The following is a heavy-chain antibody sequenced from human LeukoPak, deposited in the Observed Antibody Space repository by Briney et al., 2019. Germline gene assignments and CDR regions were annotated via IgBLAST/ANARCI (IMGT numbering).Heavy chain of an antibody. CDR2: ISSSSSYI. Sequence: GGCLRLSCAASGFTFSSYSMNWVRQAPGKGLEWVSSISSSSSYIYYADSVKGRFTISRDNAKNSLYLQMNSLRAEDTAVYYCASSPLYSYDWDIFDYWGQGTLVTVSS. D-gene: IGHD5-18*01. CDR1: GFTFSSYS. CDR3: ASSPLYSYDWDIFDY. J-gene: IGHJ4*02. V-gene: IGHV3-21*01.